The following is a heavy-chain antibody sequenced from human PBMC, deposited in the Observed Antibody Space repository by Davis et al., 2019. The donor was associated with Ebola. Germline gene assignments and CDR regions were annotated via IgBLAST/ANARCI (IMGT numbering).Heavy chain of an antibody. V-gene: IGHV5-51*01. CDR1: GYSFTSYW. D-gene: IGHD6-13*01. CDR2: IYPGDSDT. Sequence: GESLKISCKGSGYSFTSYWIGWVRQMPGKGLEWMGIIYPGDSDTRYSPSFQGQVTISADKSISTAYLQWSSLKASDTAMYYCATAAAGTIFHYYYMDVWGKGTTVTVSS. J-gene: IGHJ6*03. CDR3: ATAAAGTIFHYYYMDV.